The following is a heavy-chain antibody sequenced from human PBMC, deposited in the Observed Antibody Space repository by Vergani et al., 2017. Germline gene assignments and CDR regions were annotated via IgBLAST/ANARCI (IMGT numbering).Heavy chain of an antibody. J-gene: IGHJ4*02. CDR3: ARVGFTPRDVYCSSTSCYGHFDY. CDR2: INHSGST. CDR1: GGSFSGYY. V-gene: IGHV4-34*01. D-gene: IGHD2-2*01. Sequence: QVQLQQWGAGLLKPSETLSLTCAVYGGSFSGYYWSWIRQPPGKGLEWIGEINHSGSTNYNPSLKSRVTISVDTSKNQFSLKLGSVTAADTAVYYCARVGFTPRDVYCSSTSCYGHFDYWGQGTLVTVSS.